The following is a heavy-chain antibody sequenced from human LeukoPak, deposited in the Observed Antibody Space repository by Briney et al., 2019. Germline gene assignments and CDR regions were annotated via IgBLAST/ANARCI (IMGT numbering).Heavy chain of an antibody. D-gene: IGHD3-9*01. CDR1: GDSISSGGYY. V-gene: IGHV4-31*03. CDR3: ARAPPPDTSTGYPRYYFDY. Sequence: SETLSLTCTVSGDSISSGGYYWEWIRQLPGKGLEWIGHIYYSGSAFYNPSLRSRVTLSVDTSKNQFSLTLSSVTAADTAVYYCARAPPPDTSTGYPRYYFDYWGQGTLATVSS. CDR2: IYYSGSA. J-gene: IGHJ4*02.